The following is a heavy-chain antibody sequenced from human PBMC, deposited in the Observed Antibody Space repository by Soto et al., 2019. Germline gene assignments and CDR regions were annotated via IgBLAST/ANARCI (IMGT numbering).Heavy chain of an antibody. Sequence: SETLSLTCTVSGASISSDDSYWNWIRQPPGKGLEWIGYIHDSGNTDYNPSLKSRVTISVDTPKNQFSLKLSSVTAADTAVYYCARDWKGFFDPWGQGTLVTVSS. J-gene: IGHJ5*02. D-gene: IGHD1-1*01. V-gene: IGHV4-61*08. CDR1: GASISSDDSY. CDR3: ARDWKGFFDP. CDR2: IHDSGNT.